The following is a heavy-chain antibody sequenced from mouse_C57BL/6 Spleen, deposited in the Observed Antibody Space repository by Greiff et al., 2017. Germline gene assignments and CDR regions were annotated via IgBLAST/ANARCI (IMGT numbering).Heavy chain of an antibody. CDR3: ASKGYDYWLFAY. Sequence: QVQLQQPGAELVMPGASVKLSCKASGYTFTSYWMHWVKQRPGQGLEWIGEIDPSDSYTNYNQKFKVKSTLTVDKSSSTAYMQLSSLTSEASAVYYCASKGYDYWLFAYWGQGTLVTVSA. D-gene: IGHD2-4*01. CDR1: GYTFTSYW. J-gene: IGHJ3*01. CDR2: IDPSDSYT. V-gene: IGHV1-69*01.